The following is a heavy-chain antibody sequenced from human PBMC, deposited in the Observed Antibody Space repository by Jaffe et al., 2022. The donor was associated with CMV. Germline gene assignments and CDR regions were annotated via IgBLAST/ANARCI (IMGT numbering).Heavy chain of an antibody. D-gene: IGHD3-3*01. CDR2: ISSSSSYI. Sequence: EVQLVESGGGLVKPGGSLRLSCAASGFTFSSYSMNWVRQAPGKGLEWVSSISSSSSYIYYADSVKGRFTISRDNAKNSLYLQMNSLRAEDTAVYYCAREHQYYDFWSGPNAFDIWGQGTMVTVSS. CDR3: AREHQYYDFWSGPNAFDI. V-gene: IGHV3-21*01. J-gene: IGHJ3*02. CDR1: GFTFSSYS.